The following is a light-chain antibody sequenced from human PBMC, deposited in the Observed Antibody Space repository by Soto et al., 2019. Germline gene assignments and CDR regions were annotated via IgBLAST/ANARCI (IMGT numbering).Light chain of an antibody. Sequence: QSALTQPASVSGSPGQSITISCTATSSDVGGYNYVSWYQQHPGKAPKLMIYDVSNRPSGVSNRFSGSKSGNTASLTISGLRAEDEADYYCSSYTSSSTLYVVFGGGTKLTVL. V-gene: IGLV2-14*01. CDR2: DVS. J-gene: IGLJ2*01. CDR3: SSYTSSSTLYVV. CDR1: SSDVGGYNY.